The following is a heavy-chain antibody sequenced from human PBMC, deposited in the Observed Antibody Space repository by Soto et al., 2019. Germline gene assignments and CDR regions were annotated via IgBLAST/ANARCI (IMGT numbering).Heavy chain of an antibody. J-gene: IGHJ4*02. V-gene: IGHV3-23*01. CDR3: VKDPYCRSSSCYAGNFVY. CDR1: GFTFSDYA. D-gene: IGHD2-2*01. Sequence: PGGSLRLSCAASGFTFSDYAMSWVRQAPGKGLEWVSFISVSGGSTYYADPVKGRFTVSRDNSENTLSLQMNSLRAEDSAVYYCVKDPYCRSSSCYAGNFVYWGQGTLVTVSS. CDR2: ISVSGGST.